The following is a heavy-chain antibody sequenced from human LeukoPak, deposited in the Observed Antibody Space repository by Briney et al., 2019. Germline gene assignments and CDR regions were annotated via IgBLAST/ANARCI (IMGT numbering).Heavy chain of an antibody. V-gene: IGHV3-21*01. CDR1: GFTFSSYS. CDR2: ISSSSSNI. D-gene: IGHD2-15*01. CDR3: ARDKVVVAAPFGYYFYYYMDV. Sequence: GGSLRLSCAASGFTFSSYSMNWVRQAPGKGLEWVSSISSSSSNIYYADSVKGRFTISRDNAKNSLYLQMNSLRAEDTAVYYCARDKVVVAAPFGYYFYYYMDVWGKGTTVTVSS. J-gene: IGHJ6*03.